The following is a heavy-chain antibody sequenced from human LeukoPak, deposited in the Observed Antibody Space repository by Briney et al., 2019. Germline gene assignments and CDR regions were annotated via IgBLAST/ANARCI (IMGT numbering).Heavy chain of an antibody. CDR3: TRLLHDSRGYYYFDY. V-gene: IGHV4-39*01. D-gene: IGHD3-22*01. Sequence: SETLSLTCTVSGGSIISSSYYWGWIRQPPEKGLEWIGSIHFSGSPYHNPSLKSRVTMSVDTSKNQVSLKLSSVTAADTAVYFCTRLLHDSRGYYYFDYWGQGTLATVCS. J-gene: IGHJ4*02. CDR2: IHFSGSP. CDR1: GGSIISSSYY.